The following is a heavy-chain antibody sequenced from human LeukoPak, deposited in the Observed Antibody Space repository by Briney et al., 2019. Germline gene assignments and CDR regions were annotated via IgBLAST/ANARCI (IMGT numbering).Heavy chain of an antibody. Sequence: GGSLRLSCAVSGFTVSSNYMSWVRQAPGKGLEWVSVIYSGGSTYYADSVKGRFTISRDNSKNTLYLQMNSLRAEDTAVYYCAREPQRITMVRGVITGGWFDPWGQGTLVTVSS. CDR3: AREPQRITMVRGVITGGWFDP. CDR1: GFTVSSNY. CDR2: IYSGGST. J-gene: IGHJ5*02. D-gene: IGHD3-10*01. V-gene: IGHV3-66*02.